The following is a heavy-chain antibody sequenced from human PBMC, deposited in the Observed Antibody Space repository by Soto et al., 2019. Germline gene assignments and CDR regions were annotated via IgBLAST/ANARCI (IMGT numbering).Heavy chain of an antibody. CDR2: ISYDGSNK. J-gene: IGHJ4*02. CDR3: AKAVFCSSASCYGDLFDY. V-gene: IGHV3-30*18. D-gene: IGHD2-2*01. Sequence: PGGSLRLSCAASGFTFISYGMHWVRQAPGKGLEWVAVISYDGSNKYYADSVKGRFTIPRDNSKNTLYLQMNSLRAEDTAVYYCAKAVFCSSASCYGDLFDYWGQGTLVTVSS. CDR1: GFTFISYG.